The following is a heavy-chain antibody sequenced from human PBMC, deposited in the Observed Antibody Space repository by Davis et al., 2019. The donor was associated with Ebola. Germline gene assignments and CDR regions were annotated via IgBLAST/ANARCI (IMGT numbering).Heavy chain of an antibody. CDR2: IRSDGSNE. D-gene: IGHD2/OR15-2a*01. V-gene: IGHV3-30*02. J-gene: IGHJ4*02. CDR3: ATLLGYY. CDR1: GLTFSNAG. Sequence: GGSLRLSCAVSGLTFSNAGMHWVRQAPGKGLEWVSFIRSDGSNEYYSDSVKGRFTISRDNSKNTLNLQMNSLRPEDTAVYYCATLLGYYWGQGTLVTVSS.